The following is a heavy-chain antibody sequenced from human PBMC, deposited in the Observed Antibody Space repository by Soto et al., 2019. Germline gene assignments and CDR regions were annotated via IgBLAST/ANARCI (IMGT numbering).Heavy chain of an antibody. V-gene: IGHV1-18*01. Sequence: VASVKVSCKASGYTFTSYGISWVRQAPGQGLEWMGWISAYNGNTNYAQKLQGRVTMTTDTSTSTVYMELRSLRSDDTAVYYCARDSSYLVPTGYWGQGTLVTVSS. CDR3: ARDSSYLVPTGY. J-gene: IGHJ4*02. CDR2: ISAYNGNT. D-gene: IGHD2-15*01. CDR1: GYTFTSYG.